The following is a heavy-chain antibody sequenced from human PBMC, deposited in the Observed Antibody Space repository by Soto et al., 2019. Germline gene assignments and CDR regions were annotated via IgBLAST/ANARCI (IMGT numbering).Heavy chain of an antibody. CDR1: GYAFSNND. CDR3: ARMATSGTLNWFDP. J-gene: IGHJ5*02. V-gene: IGHV1-8*01. CDR2: MNPNSGNG. Sequence: ASVKVSCKASGYAFSNNDISWVRHVTGQGLEWMGWMNPNSGNGGYAQKFQGRVTITRDTSTSTAYLELSSLASDDTAIYYCARMATSGTLNWFDPWGQGTLVTVSS.